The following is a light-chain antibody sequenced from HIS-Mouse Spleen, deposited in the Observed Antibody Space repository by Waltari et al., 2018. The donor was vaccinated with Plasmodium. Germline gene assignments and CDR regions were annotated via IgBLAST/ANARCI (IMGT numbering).Light chain of an antibody. J-gene: IGKJ2*01. CDR1: QSVSSSY. CDR2: GAS. V-gene: IGKV3-20*01. Sequence: EIVLTQSPGTLSLSPGERATLSCRPSQSVSSSYLAWYQQKPGQAPRLLIYGASSRATGIPDRFSGSGSGTDFTLTISRLEPGDFAVYYCQQYGSSPYTFGQGTKLEIK. CDR3: QQYGSSPYT.